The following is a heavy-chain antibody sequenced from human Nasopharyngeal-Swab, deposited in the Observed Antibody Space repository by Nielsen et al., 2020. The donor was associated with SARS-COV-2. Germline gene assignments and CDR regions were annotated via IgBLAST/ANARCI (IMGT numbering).Heavy chain of an antibody. Sequence: GGSLRLSCAASGFTFSGYWMSWVRQAPGKGLEWVANIKQDGSEKYYVDSVKGRFTISRDNAKNSLYLQMNSLRAEDTAVYYCARVGVVIAHYYYYGMDVWGQGTTVTVSS. D-gene: IGHD2-21*01. CDR1: GFTFSGYW. J-gene: IGHJ6*02. CDR3: ARVGVVIAHYYYYGMDV. CDR2: IKQDGSEK. V-gene: IGHV3-7*01.